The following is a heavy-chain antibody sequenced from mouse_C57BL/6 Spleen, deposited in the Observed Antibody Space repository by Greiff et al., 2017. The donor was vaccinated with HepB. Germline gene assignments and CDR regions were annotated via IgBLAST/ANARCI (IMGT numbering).Heavy chain of an antibody. CDR3: ARCGLYEGAMDY. Sequence: VQLQQPGAELVKPGASVKLSCKVSGYTFTSYWMHWVQQSPGQGLEWIGMMHPNSGSTNYNEKFKSKAILTVYKSSSKAYMQRSSLTSEDSAVYYCARCGLYEGAMDYWGQGTSVTVSS. D-gene: IGHD2-3*01. V-gene: IGHV1-64*01. J-gene: IGHJ4*01. CDR2: MHPNSGST. CDR1: GYTFTSYW.